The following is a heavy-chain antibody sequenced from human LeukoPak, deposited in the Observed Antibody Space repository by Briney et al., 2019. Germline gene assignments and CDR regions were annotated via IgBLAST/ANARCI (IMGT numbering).Heavy chain of an antibody. J-gene: IGHJ6*02. CDR1: GYTFTSYD. D-gene: IGHD3-9*01. CDR2: MNPNSGNT. Sequence: ASVKVSCKASGYTFTSYDINWVRQATGQGLEWMGWMNPNSGNTGYAQKFQGRVTMTRNTSISTAYMELSSLRSEDTAVYYCARVPSNYDILTGYYLYYYYGMDVWGQGTTVTVSS. V-gene: IGHV1-8*01. CDR3: ARVPSNYDILTGYYLYYYYGMDV.